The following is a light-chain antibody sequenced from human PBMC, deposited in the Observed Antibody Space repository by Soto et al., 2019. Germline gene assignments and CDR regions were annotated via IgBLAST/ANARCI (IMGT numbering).Light chain of an antibody. CDR2: EAT. V-gene: IGLV2-23*01. CDR3: CSYAGSVL. J-gene: IGLJ2*01. Sequence: QSVLTQPASVSGSPGQSITISCTGTSSDVGSYNLVSWYQQHPGKAPKLMIYEATKRPSGVSNRFSGSKSGNTASLTISGLQAEDEADYYCCSYAGSVLFGGGTKVTVL. CDR1: SSDVGSYNL.